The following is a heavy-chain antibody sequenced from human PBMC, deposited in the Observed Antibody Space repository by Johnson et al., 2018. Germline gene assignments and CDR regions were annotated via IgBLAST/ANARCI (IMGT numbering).Heavy chain of an antibody. CDR2: MNQDGRAQ. CDR1: GFTFSNCW. CDR3: ATYRGNVAYVEY. Sequence: VQLVQSGGGFVQXGGSLRLXCAASGFTFSNCWMTWVRQAPGKGLDWVANMNQDGRAQNYVDSVKGRFTISRDNAKNSVYLQMDSLRAEDTAVYYCATYRGNVAYVEYWGQGTLVTVSS. J-gene: IGHJ4*02. V-gene: IGHV3-7*01. D-gene: IGHD4-23*01.